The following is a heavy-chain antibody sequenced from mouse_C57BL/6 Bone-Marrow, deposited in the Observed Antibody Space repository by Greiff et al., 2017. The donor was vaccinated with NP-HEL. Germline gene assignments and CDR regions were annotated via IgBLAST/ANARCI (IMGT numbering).Heavy chain of an antibody. D-gene: IGHD1-1*01. Sequence: VQLQQSGPELVKPGASVKIPCKASGYTFTDYNMDWVKQSHGKSLEWIGDINPNNGGTIYNQKFKGKATLTVDKSSSTAYMELRSLTSEDTAVYYCARAPDYGSSYWYFDVWGTGTTVTVSS. J-gene: IGHJ1*03. CDR2: INPNNGGT. CDR3: ARAPDYGSSYWYFDV. CDR1: GYTFTDYN. V-gene: IGHV1-18*01.